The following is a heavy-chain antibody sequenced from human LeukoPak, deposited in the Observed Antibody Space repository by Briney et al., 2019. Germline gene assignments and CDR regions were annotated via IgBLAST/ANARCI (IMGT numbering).Heavy chain of an antibody. CDR3: ARDLRDSSGYYLGYFDY. D-gene: IGHD3-22*01. J-gene: IGHJ4*02. V-gene: IGHV1-69*13. CDR1: GGTCSSYA. Sequence: SVKVSCKASGGTCSSYAISWVRQAPGQGLEWMGGIIPIFGTANYAQKFQGRVTITADESTSTAYMELSSLRSEDTAVYYCARDLRDSSGYYLGYFDYWGQGTLVTVSS. CDR2: IIPIFGTA.